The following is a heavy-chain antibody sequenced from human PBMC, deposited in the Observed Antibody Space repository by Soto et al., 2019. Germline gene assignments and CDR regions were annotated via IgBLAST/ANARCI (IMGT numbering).Heavy chain of an antibody. Sequence: PGGSLRLSCAASGFTFGTYAMHWVRQAPGKGLEWVAVISYDGSNKYYADSVKGRFTISRDNSKNTLYLQMNSLRAEDTAVFYCARDANGITIFGAIIISYGMDVWGQGTTVTVSS. V-gene: IGHV3-30-3*01. CDR2: ISYDGSNK. D-gene: IGHD3-3*01. J-gene: IGHJ6*02. CDR1: GFTFGTYA. CDR3: ARDANGITIFGAIIISYGMDV.